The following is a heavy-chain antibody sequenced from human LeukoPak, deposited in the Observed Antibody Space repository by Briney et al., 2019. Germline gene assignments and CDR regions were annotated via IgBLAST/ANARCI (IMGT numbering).Heavy chain of an antibody. V-gene: IGHV1-18*01. CDR1: GYTFTTYG. D-gene: IGHD3-22*01. J-gene: IGHJ4*02. Sequence: APVKVSCKASGYTFTTYGITWVRQAPGQGLEWMGWISAYNGDTNYAQNLQGRVTITTDTSTSTAYMELRSLRSDDTAVYYCATNTGSDSSGYAYWGQGTLVTVSS. CDR2: ISAYNGDT. CDR3: ATNTGSDSSGYAY.